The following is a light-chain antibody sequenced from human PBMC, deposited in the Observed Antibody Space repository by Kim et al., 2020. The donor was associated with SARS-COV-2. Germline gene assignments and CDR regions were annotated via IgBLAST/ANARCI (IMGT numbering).Light chain of an antibody. J-gene: IGKJ5*01. CDR1: RRIRINY. CDR2: GTS. CDR3: QQYGSSPGIT. Sequence: PGERATLSCRASRRIRINYFAGYQQKRGRAPRLLIYGTSSRATDIPDRFSGSGSGTDFTLTISRLEPEDFAVYYCQQYGSSPGITLGQGTRLEIK. V-gene: IGKV3-20*01.